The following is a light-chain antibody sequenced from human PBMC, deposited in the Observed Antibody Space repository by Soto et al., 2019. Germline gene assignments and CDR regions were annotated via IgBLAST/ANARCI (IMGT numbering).Light chain of an antibody. CDR3: QQYNSYSGT. CDR2: KAS. V-gene: IGKV1-5*03. Sequence: DIQMTQSPSTLSASVGDIVTITCRASQSISIWFAWYQQKPGKAPKLLIYKASSLESGVPSRFSGSGSGTEFTLTISSLQPDDFATYYCQQYNSYSGTFGQGTKVEIK. J-gene: IGKJ1*01. CDR1: QSISIW.